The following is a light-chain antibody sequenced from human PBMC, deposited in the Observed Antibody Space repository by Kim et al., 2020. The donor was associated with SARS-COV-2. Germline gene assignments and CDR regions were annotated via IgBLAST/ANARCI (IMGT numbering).Light chain of an antibody. CDR2: GAS. CDR1: QSVSSSY. V-gene: IGKV3-20*01. J-gene: IGKJ1*01. CDR3: QQYGSSPPQT. Sequence: PGERATLSCRASQSVSSSYLAWYQQKPGQAPRLRIYGASSRATGIPDRFSGSGSGTDFTLTISRLEPEDFAVYYCQQYGSSPPQTFGQGTKVEIK.